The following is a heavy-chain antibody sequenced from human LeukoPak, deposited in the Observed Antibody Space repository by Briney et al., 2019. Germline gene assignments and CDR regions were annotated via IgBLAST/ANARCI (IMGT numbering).Heavy chain of an antibody. V-gene: IGHV4-4*07. Sequence: PSETLSLTCTVSGGSFSSYYWSWIRQPAGKGLEWIGRIYTSGSTNYNPSLKSRVTMSVDTSKNRFSLKLSSVNAADTAVYYCARDGYYYDSSGYYEKMYYFDYWGQGTLVTVSS. D-gene: IGHD3-22*01. CDR3: ARDGYYYDSSGYYEKMYYFDY. J-gene: IGHJ4*02. CDR2: IYTSGST. CDR1: GGSFSSYY.